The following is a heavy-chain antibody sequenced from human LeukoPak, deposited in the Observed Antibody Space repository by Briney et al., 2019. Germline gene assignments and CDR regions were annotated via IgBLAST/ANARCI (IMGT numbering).Heavy chain of an antibody. CDR3: AADPGLKRYDFWSGYYMGRFDP. D-gene: IGHD3/OR15-3a*01. J-gene: IGHJ5*02. V-gene: IGHV1-24*01. Sequence: GASVKVSCKVSGYSLTEVSIHWVRQAPGKGPEWMAGFHPEDGDIIYAQKFKGRVTVTEDTSTDTSYMELTSLRSEDTAVYYCAADPGLKRYDFWSGYYMGRFDPWGLGTHVTVSS. CDR1: GYSLTEVS. CDR2: FHPEDGDI.